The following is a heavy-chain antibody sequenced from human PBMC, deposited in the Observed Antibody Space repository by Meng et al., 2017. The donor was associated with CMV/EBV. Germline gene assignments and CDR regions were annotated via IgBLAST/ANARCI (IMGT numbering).Heavy chain of an antibody. D-gene: IGHD6-6*01. CDR1: GGSFSGYY. CDR2: INHSGST. Sequence: GSLRLSCAVYGGSFSGYYWSWIRQPPGKGLEWIGEINHSGSTNYNPSLKSRVTISVDTSKNQFSLKLSSVTAADTAVYYCKGGSARPDYYYGMDVWGQGTTVTVSS. J-gene: IGHJ6*02. V-gene: IGHV4-34*01. CDR3: KGGSARPDYYYGMDV.